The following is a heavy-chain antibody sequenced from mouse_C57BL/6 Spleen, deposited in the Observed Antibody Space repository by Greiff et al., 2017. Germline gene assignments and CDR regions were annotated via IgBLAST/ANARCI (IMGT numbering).Heavy chain of an antibody. CDR2: ISSGGDYI. CDR3: TRDLYYGSSFDWYFDV. CDR1: GFTFSSYA. V-gene: IGHV5-9-1*02. D-gene: IGHD1-1*01. Sequence: EVKVEESGEGLVKPGGSLKLSCAASGFTFSSYAMSWVRQTPEKRLEWVAYISSGGDYIYYADTVKGRFTISRDNARNTLYLQMSSLKSEDTAMYYCTRDLYYGSSFDWYFDVWGTGTTVTVSS. J-gene: IGHJ1*03.